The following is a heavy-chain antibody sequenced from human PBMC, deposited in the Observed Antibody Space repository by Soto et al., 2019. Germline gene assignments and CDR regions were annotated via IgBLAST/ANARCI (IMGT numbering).Heavy chain of an antibody. CDR1: GFTFSTHT. V-gene: IGHV3-23*01. J-gene: IGHJ4*02. Sequence: EVQLLESGGTLVQPGGSLRLSCVASGFTFSTHTMNWVRQAPGKGLEWVSRLTADSDDTSYADPIKGRFTISRDNSKNTLYLQMNSLRAEDTTIYYCAKGLDRASLDFWGQGALVTVSS. D-gene: IGHD1-1*01. CDR3: AKGLDRASLDF. CDR2: LTADSDDT.